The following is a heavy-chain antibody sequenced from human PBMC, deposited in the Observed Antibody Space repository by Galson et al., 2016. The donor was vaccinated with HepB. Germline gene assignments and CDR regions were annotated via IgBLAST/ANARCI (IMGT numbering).Heavy chain of an antibody. D-gene: IGHD7-27*01. CDR3: ARDLGDAFDI. J-gene: IGHJ3*02. Sequence: SLRLSCAASGFTFSNYTMNWVRQAPGKGLEWVSSINSGPTYIFYLDSVKGRFTTSRDNAKNSLYLQMSSLRAEDTAVYCCARDLGDAFDIWGQGTMVTVSS. V-gene: IGHV3-21*01. CDR1: GFTFSNYT. CDR2: INSGPTYI.